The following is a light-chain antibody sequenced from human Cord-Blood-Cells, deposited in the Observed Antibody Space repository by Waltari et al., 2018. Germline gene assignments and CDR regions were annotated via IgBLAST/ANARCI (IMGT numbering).Light chain of an antibody. CDR1: SSDVGGYNY. CDR3: SSYTSSSTLGYV. CDR2: DVS. V-gene: IGLV2-14*01. J-gene: IGLJ1*01. Sequence: QSALTQPAPVSGSPGQSLTISCTGTSSDVGGYNYVPWSKQHPGNAPKLMIYDVSNRPSGVSNRFSGSKSGNTASLTISGLQAEDEADYYCSSYTSSSTLGYVFGTGTKVTVL.